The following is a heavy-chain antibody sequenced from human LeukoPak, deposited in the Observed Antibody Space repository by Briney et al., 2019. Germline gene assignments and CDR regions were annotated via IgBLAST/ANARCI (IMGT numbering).Heavy chain of an antibody. CDR1: GFTFSSYS. Sequence: PGGSLRLSCAASGFTFSSYSMNWVRQAPGKGLEWVANIKQDGSEKYYVDSVKGRFTISRDNAKNSLYLQMNSLRAEDTAVYYCARDLESVDTAYWFDPWGQGTLVTVSS. V-gene: IGHV3-7*01. CDR2: IKQDGSEK. J-gene: IGHJ5*02. CDR3: ARDLESVDTAYWFDP. D-gene: IGHD5-18*01.